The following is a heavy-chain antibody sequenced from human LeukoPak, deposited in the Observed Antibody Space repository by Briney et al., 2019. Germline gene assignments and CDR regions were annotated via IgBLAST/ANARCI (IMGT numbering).Heavy chain of an antibody. J-gene: IGHJ5*02. D-gene: IGHD3-10*01. CDR1: GYTLTELS. CDR2: FDPEDGET. V-gene: IGHV1-24*01. CDR3: ARQAYYGSGSYGSASNWFDP. Sequence: ASVKVSCKVSGYTLTELSMHWVRQAPGKGLEWMGGFDPEDGETIYAQKFQGRVTMTEDTSTDTAYMELSSLRSEDTAVYYCARQAYYGSGSYGSASNWFDPWGQGTLVTVSS.